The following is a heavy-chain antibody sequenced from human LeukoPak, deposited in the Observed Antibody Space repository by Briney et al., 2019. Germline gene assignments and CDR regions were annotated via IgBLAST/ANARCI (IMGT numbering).Heavy chain of an antibody. D-gene: IGHD1-26*01. V-gene: IGHV4-30-2*01. CDR1: GGSISSDGYS. CDR2: IYHSGST. CDR3: ARRGGRIVGATYAFDI. J-gene: IGHJ3*02. Sequence: PSETLSLTCTVSGGSISSDGYSCTWIRQPPGKGLKWIGYIYHSGSTYYNPSLKSRVTISVDRSKNQFSLKLSSVTAADTAVYYCARRGGRIVGATYAFDIWGQGTMVTVSS.